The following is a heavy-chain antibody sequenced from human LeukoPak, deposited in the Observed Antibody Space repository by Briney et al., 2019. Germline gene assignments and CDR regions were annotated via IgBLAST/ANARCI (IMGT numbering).Heavy chain of an antibody. CDR1: GYTFTSYG. CDR3: ARTRDTAMVDYGDY. CDR2: ISAYNGNT. J-gene: IGHJ4*02. D-gene: IGHD5-18*01. V-gene: IGHV1-18*01. Sequence: ASVKVSCKASGYTFTSYGISWVRQAPGQGLEWMGWISAYNGNTNYAQKPQGRVTMTTDTSTSTAYMELRSLRSDDTAVYYRARTRDTAMVDYGDYWGQGTLVTVSS.